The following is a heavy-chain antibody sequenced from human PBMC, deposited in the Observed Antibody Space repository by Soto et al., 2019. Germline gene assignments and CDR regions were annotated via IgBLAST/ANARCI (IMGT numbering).Heavy chain of an antibody. CDR2: IIPIFGTA. CDR1: GGTLSSYA. D-gene: IGHD2-15*01. CDR3: ARADCSRGSCYYYSGMDV. V-gene: IGHV1-69*13. J-gene: IGHJ6*02. Sequence: ASVKVSCKASGGTLSSYAISWVRQAPGQGLEWMGGIIPIFGTATYAEKFQGRVTITADESTSTAYMELSSLRSEDTAVYYCARADCSRGSCYYYSGMDVWGQGTTVTVSS.